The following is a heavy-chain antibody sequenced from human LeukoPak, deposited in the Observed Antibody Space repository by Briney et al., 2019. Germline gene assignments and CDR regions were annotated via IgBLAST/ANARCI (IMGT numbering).Heavy chain of an antibody. J-gene: IGHJ4*02. Sequence: PGGSLRLSCAASGFTFSSYAMSWVRQAPGEGLEWVSAISGSGGSTYYADSVKGRFTISRDNSKNTLYLQMNSLRAEDTAVYYCAKDARYYYDSSGYYYGYWGQGTLVTVSS. CDR2: ISGSGGST. CDR3: AKDARYYYDSSGYYYGY. V-gene: IGHV3-23*01. D-gene: IGHD3-22*01. CDR1: GFTFSSYA.